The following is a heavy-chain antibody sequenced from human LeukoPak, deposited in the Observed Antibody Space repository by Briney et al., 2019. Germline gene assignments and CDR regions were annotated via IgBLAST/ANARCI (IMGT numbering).Heavy chain of an antibody. CDR1: GYTFTSYA. Sequence: ASVKVSCKASGYTFTSYAMHWVRQAPGQRLEWMGGFDPEDGETIYAQKFQGRVTMTEDTSTSTAYMELRSLRSDDTAVYYCAARLGGGFDIWGQGTMATVSS. J-gene: IGHJ3*02. CDR3: AARLGGGFDI. V-gene: IGHV1-24*01. D-gene: IGHD3-10*01. CDR2: FDPEDGET.